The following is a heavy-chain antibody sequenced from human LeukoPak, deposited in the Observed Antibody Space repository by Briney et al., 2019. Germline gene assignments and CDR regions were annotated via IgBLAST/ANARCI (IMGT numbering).Heavy chain of an antibody. Sequence: PGGSLRLSCAASGFSFSNYAMSWVRQAPGKGLEWVSGISSTGGMTYYADSVKGRFSISRDNSKSSLYLHMNSLRAEDTAVYYCAKSVEYDYMLQGFDYWGQGTLVTVSS. CDR3: AKSVEYDYMLQGFDY. CDR1: GFSFSNYA. CDR2: ISSTGGMT. D-gene: IGHD4-11*01. J-gene: IGHJ4*02. V-gene: IGHV3-23*01.